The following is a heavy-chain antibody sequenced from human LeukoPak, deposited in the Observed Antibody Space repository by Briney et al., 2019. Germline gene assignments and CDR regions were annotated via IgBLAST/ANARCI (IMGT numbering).Heavy chain of an antibody. CDR3: AKGGWVAVTGMDS. Sequence: ASVNVSCKASGYTFTGHAMNWVRQAPGQGPEWMGYINTKTGNPTYAQGFTGRFVFSLDTSVSTAYLQISSLKPEETGVYYCAKGGWVAVTGMDSWGQGTLVSVSS. CDR1: GYTFTGHA. J-gene: IGHJ4*02. D-gene: IGHD6-19*01. V-gene: IGHV7-4-1*02. CDR2: INTKTGNP.